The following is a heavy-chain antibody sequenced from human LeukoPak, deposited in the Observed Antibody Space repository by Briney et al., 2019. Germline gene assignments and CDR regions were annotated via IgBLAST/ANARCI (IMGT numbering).Heavy chain of an antibody. D-gene: IGHD2-15*01. Sequence: GGSLRLSCAASGFTFSIYAMSWVRQAPGKGLEWVSAISGSGGSTYYADSVKGRFTISRDNSKNTLYLQLNSLRAEDTAVYYCAKRQAIGYCSGGSCYSPPIDYWGQGTLVTVSS. J-gene: IGHJ4*02. V-gene: IGHV3-23*01. CDR2: ISGSGGST. CDR1: GFTFSIYA. CDR3: AKRQAIGYCSGGSCYSPPIDY.